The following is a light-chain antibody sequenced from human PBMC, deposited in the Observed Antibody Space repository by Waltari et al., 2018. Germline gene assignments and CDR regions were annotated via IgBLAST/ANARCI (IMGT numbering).Light chain of an antibody. J-gene: IGLJ3*02. CDR2: VNSEGSH. V-gene: IGLV4-69*01. CDR1: SGPSSIL. CDR3: ETGGHGTWV. Sequence: QLVLTYSPSASAPLRAPVKLTCTRPSGPSSILITWHPQQPAKGPRYLMMVNSEGSHSKGDDIPDRFSGSSSGAERYRTSSILQSEDEADYYCETGGHGTWVFGGGTKLTVL.